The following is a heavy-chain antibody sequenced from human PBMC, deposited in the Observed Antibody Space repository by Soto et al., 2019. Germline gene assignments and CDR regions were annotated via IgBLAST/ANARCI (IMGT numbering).Heavy chain of an antibody. D-gene: IGHD4-4*01. Sequence: GGSLRLSCEASGFTFTSYGMHWVRQAPGKGLEWMALILHDGSAEYYADSVKGRFTISRDNSKNTLYLQMNSLRAEDTAVYYCARSRDGYSFYFYYGMDGWGQGTTVTVSS. CDR3: ARSRDGYSFYFYYGMDG. CDR2: ILHDGSAE. CDR1: GFTFTSYG. J-gene: IGHJ6*02. V-gene: IGHV3-30*03.